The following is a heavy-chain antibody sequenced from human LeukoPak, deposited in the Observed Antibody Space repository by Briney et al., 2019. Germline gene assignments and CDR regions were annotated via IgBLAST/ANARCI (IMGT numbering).Heavy chain of an antibody. V-gene: IGHV3-21*01. CDR2: ISSGSSYI. Sequence: GGSLRLSCAASGFTFSNYSINWVRQAPGKGLEWVSSISSGSSYIYYADSMKGRFTVSRDNAKNSLYLQMDNLRDGDTAVYYCTRGRPGHYYDYWGQGTRVTVSS. CDR3: TRGRPGHYYDY. CDR1: GFTFSNYS. J-gene: IGHJ4*02. D-gene: IGHD6-6*01.